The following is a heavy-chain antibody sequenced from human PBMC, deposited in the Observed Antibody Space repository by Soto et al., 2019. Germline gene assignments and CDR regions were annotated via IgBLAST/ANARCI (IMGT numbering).Heavy chain of an antibody. D-gene: IGHD6-19*01. CDR3: ARATGPRTGIAVAGTDPPHYYYMDV. CDR1: GYTFTSYA. J-gene: IGHJ6*03. Sequence: QVQLVQSGAEVKKPGASVKVSCKASGYTFTSYAMHWVRQAPGQRLEWMGWINAGNGNTKYSQKFQGRVTITRDTSASTAYRELSSLRSEDTAVYYCARATGPRTGIAVAGTDPPHYYYMDVWGKGTTVTVSS. V-gene: IGHV1-3*01. CDR2: INAGNGNT.